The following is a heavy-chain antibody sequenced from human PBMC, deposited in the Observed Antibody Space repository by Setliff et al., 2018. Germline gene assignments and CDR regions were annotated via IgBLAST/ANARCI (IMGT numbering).Heavy chain of an antibody. CDR1: GYTFRSYA. V-gene: IGHV7-4-1*01. D-gene: IGHD2-21*02. CDR2: INTNTGNP. CDR3: ARASRFGTAIYKGDYYMDV. Sequence: ASVKVSCKASGYTFRSYAMNWVRQAPGQGLEWMGWINTNTGNPNYAQGLTGRFVFSLDTSVSTAYLQIYSLKAEDTAVYYCARASRFGTAIYKGDYYMDVWGNGTTVTVSS. J-gene: IGHJ6*03.